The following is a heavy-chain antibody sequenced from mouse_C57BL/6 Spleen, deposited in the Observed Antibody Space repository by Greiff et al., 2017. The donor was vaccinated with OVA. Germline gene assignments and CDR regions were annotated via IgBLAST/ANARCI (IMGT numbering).Heavy chain of an antibody. Sequence: QVQLQQPGAELVKPGASVKLSCKASGYTFTSYWMQWVKQRPGQGLEWIGEIDPSDSYTNYNQKFKGKATLTVDTSSSTAYMQLSSLTSEDSAVYYWARRGGTDYFDYWGQGTTLTVSS. CDR3: ARRGGTDYFDY. CDR2: IDPSDSYT. D-gene: IGHD2-14*01. J-gene: IGHJ2*01. CDR1: GYTFTSYW. V-gene: IGHV1-50*01.